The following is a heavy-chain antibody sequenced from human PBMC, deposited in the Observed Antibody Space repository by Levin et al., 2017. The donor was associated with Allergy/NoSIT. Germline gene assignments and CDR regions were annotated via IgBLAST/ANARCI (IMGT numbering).Heavy chain of an antibody. Sequence: GGSLRLSCAASGFTFSSYWMSWVRQAPGKGLEWVANIKQDGSEKYYVDSVKGRFTISRDNAKNSLYLQMNSLRAEDTAVYYCARDRSSSWYGYYYYYYMDGWGKGTTVTVSS. CDR2: IKQDGSEK. CDR3: ARDRSSSWYGYYYYYYMDG. D-gene: IGHD6-13*01. V-gene: IGHV3-7*01. CDR1: GFTFSSYW. J-gene: IGHJ6*03.